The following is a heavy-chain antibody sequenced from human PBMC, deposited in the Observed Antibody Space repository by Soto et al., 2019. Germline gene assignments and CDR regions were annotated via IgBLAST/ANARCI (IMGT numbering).Heavy chain of an antibody. J-gene: IGHJ1*01. CDR2: INPSGGST. Sequence: QVQLVQSGAEVKKPGASVKVSCKASGYTFTSYYMHWVRQAPGQGLEWMGIINPSGGSTSYAQKLHGRVNMTGDTSASTVYLELSSVRSEDTAVYYCARGYGRAYFQRWGQGTLVTVSS. CDR1: GYTFTSYY. D-gene: IGHD5-18*01. CDR3: ARGYGRAYFQR. V-gene: IGHV1-46*03.